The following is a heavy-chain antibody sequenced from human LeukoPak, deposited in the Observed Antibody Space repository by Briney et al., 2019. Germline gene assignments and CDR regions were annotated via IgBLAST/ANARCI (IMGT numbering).Heavy chain of an antibody. Sequence: TGESLKISCKGSGYSFPNYWIGWVRQMPGKGLEWMGIIYPGDSHTRYSPSFQGQVTISADKSISTAYLQWSSLEASDTAMYYCASYYYDSSGFHSYWGQGTLVTVSS. J-gene: IGHJ4*02. CDR1: GYSFPNYW. D-gene: IGHD3-22*01. V-gene: IGHV5-51*01. CDR3: ASYYYDSSGFHSY. CDR2: IYPGDSHT.